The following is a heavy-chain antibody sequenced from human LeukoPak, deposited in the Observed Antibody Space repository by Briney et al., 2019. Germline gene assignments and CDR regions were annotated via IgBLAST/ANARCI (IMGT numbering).Heavy chain of an antibody. J-gene: IGHJ4*02. D-gene: IGHD3-3*01. CDR3: ARDQYEEWPYFDY. CDR2: IYHSGST. V-gene: IGHV4-4*02. CDR1: GGSISSSNW. Sequence: SETLSLTCAVSGGSISSSNWWSWVRQPPGKGLEWIGEIYHSGSTNYNPSLKSRVTISVDTSKNQFSLKLSSVTAADTAVYYCARDQYEEWPYFDYWGQGTLVTVSS.